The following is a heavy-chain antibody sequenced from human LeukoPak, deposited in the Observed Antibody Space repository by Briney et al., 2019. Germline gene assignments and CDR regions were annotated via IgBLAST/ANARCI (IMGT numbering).Heavy chain of an antibody. Sequence: SETLSLTCTVSVGSISSISYYWGRLRQPPGKGLEGIGIIYYSGSTYYNPSLKSRLTISVDTSKNQFSLKLSSVTATDTAVYYCARRGYCSSTSCYEYWFDPWGQGTLVTVSS. D-gene: IGHD2-2*01. CDR2: IYYSGST. J-gene: IGHJ5*02. CDR1: VGSISSISYY. V-gene: IGHV4-39*01. CDR3: ARRGYCSSTSCYEYWFDP.